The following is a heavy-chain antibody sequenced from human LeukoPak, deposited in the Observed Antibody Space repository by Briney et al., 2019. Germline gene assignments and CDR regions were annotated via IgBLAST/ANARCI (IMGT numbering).Heavy chain of an antibody. Sequence: GASVKVSCKASEYGFVSYYIHWVRQAPGEGLEWVGLIYPHDGTTNYAQKFQGRVTMTVDRSTTTFYMELSSLTSEDTAVYYCTRDRPHNWFDPWGQGTLVTVSP. CDR1: EYGFVSYY. CDR3: TRDRPHNWFDP. J-gene: IGHJ5*02. CDR2: IYPHDGTT. V-gene: IGHV1-46*01.